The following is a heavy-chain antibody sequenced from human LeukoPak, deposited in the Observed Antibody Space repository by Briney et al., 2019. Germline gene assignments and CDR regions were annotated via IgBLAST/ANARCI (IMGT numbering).Heavy chain of an antibody. D-gene: IGHD1-14*01. CDR3: VRLYKIEGADL. CDR1: GFTFSTYW. CDR2: IRNDGTTT. V-gene: IGHV3-74*01. Sequence: GGSLRLSCAASGFTFSTYWMHWVRQTPGKGLVWVSSIRNDGTTTNYADSVKGRFTISRDNAKNTLYLQMNSLRAEDTAVYYCVRLYKIEGADLWGGGTLVTVSS. J-gene: IGHJ2*01.